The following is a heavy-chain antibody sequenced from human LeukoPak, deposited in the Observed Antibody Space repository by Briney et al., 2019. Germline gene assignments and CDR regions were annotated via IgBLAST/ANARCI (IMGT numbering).Heavy chain of an antibody. J-gene: IGHJ5*02. CDR3: ARDVHIGRGDWFDP. D-gene: IGHD2-21*01. CDR1: GGSISSSSYY. CDR2: IYYSGST. Sequence: SETLSLTCTVSGGSISSSSYYWGWIRQPPGKGLEWIGSIYYSGSTYYNPSLKSRVTISVDTSKNQFSLKLSSVTAADTAVYYCARDVHIGRGDWFDPWGQGTLVTVSS. V-gene: IGHV4-39*02.